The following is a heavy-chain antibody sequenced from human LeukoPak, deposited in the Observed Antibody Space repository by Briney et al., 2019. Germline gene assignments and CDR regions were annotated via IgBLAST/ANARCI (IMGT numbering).Heavy chain of an antibody. V-gene: IGHV3-21*01. CDR1: GFTFSSYS. Sequence: PGGSLRLSCAASGFTFSSYSMNWVRQAPGKGLEWVSSISSSSSYIYYADSVKGRFTISRDNAKNSLYLQMNSLRAEDTAVYYCATPIVVVPAAILNAFDIWGQGTMVTVSS. J-gene: IGHJ3*02. CDR3: ATPIVVVPAAILNAFDI. CDR2: ISSSSSYI. D-gene: IGHD2-2*01.